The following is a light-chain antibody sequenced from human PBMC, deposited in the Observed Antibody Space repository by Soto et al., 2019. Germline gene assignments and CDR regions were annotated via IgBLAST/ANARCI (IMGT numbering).Light chain of an antibody. CDR2: WAS. V-gene: IGKV4-1*01. J-gene: IGKJ4*01. CDR3: QQYYSSPLT. CDR1: QSISNY. Sequence: DIQMTQSPSSLSASVGDRVTITCRASQSISNYLTWYQQKPGQPPKLLIYWASTRESGVPDRFSGSGSGTDFTLTISRLQAEDVAVYYCQQYYSSPLTFGGGTKVEIK.